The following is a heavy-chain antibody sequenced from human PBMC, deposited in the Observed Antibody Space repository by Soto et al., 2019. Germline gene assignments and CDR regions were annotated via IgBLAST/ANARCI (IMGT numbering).Heavy chain of an antibody. J-gene: IGHJ4*02. CDR1: GYTFTSYY. V-gene: IGHV1-46*01. CDR2: INPSGGST. CDR3: ARDWLDTMARGPFDF. Sequence: GASVKVSCKASGYTFTSYYMHWVRQAPGQGLEWMGIINPSGGSTSYAQKFQGRVTMTRDTSTSTVYMELSSLRSEDTAVYYCARDWLDTMARGPFDFWGQGTLVTVSS. D-gene: IGHD3-10*01.